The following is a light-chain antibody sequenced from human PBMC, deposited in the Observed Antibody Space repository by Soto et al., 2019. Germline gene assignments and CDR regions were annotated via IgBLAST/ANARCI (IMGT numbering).Light chain of an antibody. CDR2: GAS. J-gene: IGKJ4*01. Sequence: EIVLTQSPGTQSLSPGESATLSRRDSQSVSSSYLAWYQQKPGQAPRLLIYGASSRATGIPDRFSGSGSGTDFTLTISRLEPEDFAVYYCQHYGSLVLTFGGGTKVEIK. CDR1: QSVSSSY. CDR3: QHYGSLVLT. V-gene: IGKV3-20*01.